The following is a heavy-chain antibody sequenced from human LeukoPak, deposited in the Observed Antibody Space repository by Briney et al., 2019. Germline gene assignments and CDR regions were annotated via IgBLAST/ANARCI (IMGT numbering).Heavy chain of an antibody. CDR2: IYYSGST. CDR1: GGSISSGGYY. V-gene: IGHV4-31*03. J-gene: IGHJ5*02. CDR3: ASSLEENWFDP. D-gene: IGHD1-1*01. Sequence: SETLSLTCTVSGGSISSGGYYWSWIRQHPGKGLEWIGYIYYSGSTYYNPSLKSRVTISGDTSKNQFSLKLSSVTAAHTAVCYCASSLEENWFDPWGQGTLVTVSS.